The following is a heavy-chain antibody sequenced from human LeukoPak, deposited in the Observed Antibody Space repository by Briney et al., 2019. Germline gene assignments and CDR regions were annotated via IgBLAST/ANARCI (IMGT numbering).Heavy chain of an antibody. J-gene: IGHJ5*02. CDR3: ARPLTYYYDSSGYSNWFDP. D-gene: IGHD3-22*01. CDR1: GGSISSSSYY. CDR2: IYYSGST. V-gene: IGHV4-39*01. Sequence: PSETLSLTCTVSGGSISSSSYYWGWIRQPPGTGLEWIGSIYYSGSTCYNPSLKSRVTISVDTSKHQFSLKLSSVTAADTAVYYCARPLTYYYDSSGYSNWFDPWGQGTLVTVSS.